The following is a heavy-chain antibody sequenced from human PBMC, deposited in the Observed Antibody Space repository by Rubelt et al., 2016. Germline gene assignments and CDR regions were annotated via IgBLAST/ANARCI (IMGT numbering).Heavy chain of an antibody. Sequence: EVQLVQSGAEVKKPGESLKISCKGSGYSFTSYWIGWVRQMPGKGLEGRRSMYPGDSATRYRPSFQGQVTISADKSIRTASLQWSSLKASDTAMYYCARRSSSSHYFDYWGQGTLVTVSS. J-gene: IGHJ4*02. CDR3: ARRSSSSHYFDY. CDR2: MYPGDSAT. CDR1: GYSFTSYW. V-gene: IGHV5-51*01. D-gene: IGHD6-13*01.